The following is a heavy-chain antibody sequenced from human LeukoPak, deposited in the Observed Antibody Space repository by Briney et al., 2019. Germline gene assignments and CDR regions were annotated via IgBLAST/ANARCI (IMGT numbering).Heavy chain of an antibody. CDR1: GGSINTKTHY. J-gene: IGHJ4*02. CDR2: VFYNGNT. Sequence: SETLSLTCTVPGGSINTKTHYWACIRQTPGKGLEWIGSVFYNGNTYYNPSLKSRVTISVDTSKNQFSLRLTSVTAADTAVYYCAKHGEDDSGYYADFFDHYGQGTLVTVSS. D-gene: IGHD3-22*01. CDR3: AKHGEDDSGYYADFFDH. V-gene: IGHV4-39*01.